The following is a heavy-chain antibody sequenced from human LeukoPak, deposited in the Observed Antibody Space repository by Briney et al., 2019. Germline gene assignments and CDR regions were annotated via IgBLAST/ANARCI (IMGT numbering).Heavy chain of an antibody. D-gene: IGHD2-15*01. Sequence: SETLSLTCAVYGGSFSGYYWSWIRQPPGKGLEWIGEINHSGSTNYNPSLKSRVTISVDTSKNQFSLKLSSVTAADTAVYYCARVLLGYCSGGSCYPRRSHWFDPWGQGTLVTVSS. V-gene: IGHV4-34*01. CDR2: INHSGST. CDR1: GGSFSGYY. J-gene: IGHJ5*02. CDR3: ARVLLGYCSGGSCYPRRSHWFDP.